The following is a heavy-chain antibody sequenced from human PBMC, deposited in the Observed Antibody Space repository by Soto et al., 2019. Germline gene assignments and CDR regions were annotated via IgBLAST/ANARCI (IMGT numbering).Heavy chain of an antibody. D-gene: IGHD3-10*01. CDR3: ATQRRDYGGSGSYYNFDY. J-gene: IGHJ4*02. V-gene: IGHV3-23*01. CDR2: ISGSGGST. Sequence: EVQLLESGGGLVQPGGPLRLPCAASGFTFSSYAMSWVRQAPGKGLEWVSAISGSGGSTYYADSVKGRFTISRDNSKNTLYLQMNSLRAEDTAVYYCATQRRDYGGSGSYYNFDYCGQGTLVTVSS. CDR1: GFTFSSYA.